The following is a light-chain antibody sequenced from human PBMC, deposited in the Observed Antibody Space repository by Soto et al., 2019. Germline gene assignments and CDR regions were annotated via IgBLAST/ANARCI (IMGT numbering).Light chain of an antibody. J-gene: IGLJ2*01. Sequence: SYELTQPPSVSVSPGQTASITCSGDKLGDKYACWYQQKPGQSPVLVIYQDSKRPSGIPERFSGSNSGNTATLTISGTQAMEEADYYCQAWDSRMVFGGGTKLTVL. V-gene: IGLV3-1*01. CDR3: QAWDSRMV. CDR2: QDS. CDR1: KLGDKY.